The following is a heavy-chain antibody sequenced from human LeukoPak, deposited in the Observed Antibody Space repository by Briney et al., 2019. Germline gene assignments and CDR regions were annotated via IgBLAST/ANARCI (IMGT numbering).Heavy chain of an antibody. D-gene: IGHD1/OR15-1a*01. V-gene: IGHV3-7*03. CDR3: ARNNDMDV. Sequence: PGSSLRLSCAASGFLLSNHWMTWVRQAPGKGPEWVANINKDESEKYYVDSVKGRFTISRDTAKNSLYLQMNHLRVEDTALYYCARNNDMDVWGQGTTVILSS. CDR1: GFLLSNHW. J-gene: IGHJ6*02. CDR2: INKDESEK.